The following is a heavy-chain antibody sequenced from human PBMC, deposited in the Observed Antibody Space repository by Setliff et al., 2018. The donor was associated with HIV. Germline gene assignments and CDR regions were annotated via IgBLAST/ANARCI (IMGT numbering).Heavy chain of an antibody. J-gene: IGHJ3*02. V-gene: IGHV3-74*01. CDR1: GFTFSDYW. Sequence: GSLRLSCAASGFTFSDYWMHWVRQAPGKGLVWVSRITGDGSSTRYADSVNGRFTISRDNAKNTMYLEMNSLRAEDTAVYYCARDTEMITTTDAFDIWGPGTMVTVSS. CDR3: ARDTEMITTTDAFDI. CDR2: ITGDGSST. D-gene: IGHD3-22*01.